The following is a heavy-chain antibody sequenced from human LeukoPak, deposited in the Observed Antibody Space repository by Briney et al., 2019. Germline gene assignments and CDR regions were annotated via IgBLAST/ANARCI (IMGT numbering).Heavy chain of an antibody. CDR1: GFTFSNFA. D-gene: IGHD2-15*01. Sequence: GRSLRLSCAASGFTFSNFAIHWVRQAPGKGLEWVAVILYDGRNKYYGDSVEGRFTISRDNSKNAVYLEMNSLRAEDTAVYYCAKDLMKTGYCSGASCYGRTDWGQGTLVTVSS. J-gene: IGHJ4*02. V-gene: IGHV3-30*18. CDR2: ILYDGRNK. CDR3: AKDLMKTGYCSGASCYGRTD.